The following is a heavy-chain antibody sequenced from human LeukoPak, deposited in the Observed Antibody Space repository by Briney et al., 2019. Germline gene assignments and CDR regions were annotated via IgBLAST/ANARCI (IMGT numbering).Heavy chain of an antibody. CDR3: ARNTPSLTTYGMDV. CDR2: ISSNGGST. J-gene: IGHJ6*02. D-gene: IGHD1-14*01. V-gene: IGHV3-64*01. CDR1: GFTFSSYA. Sequence: GGSLRLSCAASGFTFSSYAMHWVRQAPGKGLEYVSAISSNGGSTYYANSVKGRFTISRDNSKNTLYLQMDSLRAEDTAVYYCARNTPSLTTYGMDVWGQGTTVTVSS.